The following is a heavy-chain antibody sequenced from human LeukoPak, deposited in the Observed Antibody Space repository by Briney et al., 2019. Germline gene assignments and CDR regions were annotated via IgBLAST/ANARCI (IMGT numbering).Heavy chain of an antibody. D-gene: IGHD4-23*01. V-gene: IGHV4-59*08. J-gene: IGHJ4*02. Sequence: SETLSLTCTVSGGSISSYYWSWIRQPPGKGLEWIGYIHYSGNTNYNPSLKSRVTISIDTSKNQFSLKLSSVTVADTAVYYCARATVVTIGALDYWGQGTLVTVSS. CDR1: GGSISSYY. CDR2: IHYSGNT. CDR3: ARATVVTIGALDY.